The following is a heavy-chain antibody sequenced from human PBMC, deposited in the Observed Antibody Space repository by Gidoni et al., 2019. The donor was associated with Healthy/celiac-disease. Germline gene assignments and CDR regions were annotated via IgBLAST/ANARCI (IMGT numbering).Heavy chain of an antibody. V-gene: IGHV4-39*01. CDR3: ARRGKRPGPPGYYYGMDV. J-gene: IGHJ6*02. Sequence: QLQLQESGPGLVKPSETLSLTCTVSGGSISSSSYYWGWIRQPPGKGLEWIGSIYYSGSTYYNPSLKSRVTISVDTSKNQFSLKLSSVTAADTAVYYCARRGKRPGPPGYYYGMDVWGQGTTVTVSS. CDR1: GGSISSSSYY. CDR2: IYYSGST.